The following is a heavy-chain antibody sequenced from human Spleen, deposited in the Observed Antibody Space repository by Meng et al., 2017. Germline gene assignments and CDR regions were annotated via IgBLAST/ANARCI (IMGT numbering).Heavy chain of an antibody. Sequence: ASVKVSCQASGYTFTSYGISWVRQAPGQGLEWMGWISAYNGNTNYAQKFQGRVTMTTDTSTSTAYMEVRSLRSDDTAVYYCARGFPTYYYVSGGPPGDVWGQGTTVTVSS. CDR1: GYTFTSYG. D-gene: IGHD3-10*01. J-gene: IGHJ6*02. CDR3: ARGFPTYYYVSGGPPGDV. V-gene: IGHV1-18*01. CDR2: ISAYNGNT.